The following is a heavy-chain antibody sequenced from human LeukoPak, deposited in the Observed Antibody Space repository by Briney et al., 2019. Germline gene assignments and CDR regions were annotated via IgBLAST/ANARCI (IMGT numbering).Heavy chain of an antibody. J-gene: IGHJ4*02. CDR1: GYTFTSYG. D-gene: IGHD5-18*01. V-gene: IGHV1-18*01. CDR3: ARVNTAIVDYYFDY. Sequence: GASVKVSCKASGYTFTSYGISWVRQAPGQGLEWMGWISAYNGNTNYSQKLQGRVTMTTDTSTSTAYMELRSLRSDDTAVYYCARVNTAIVDYYFDYWGQGTLVTVSS. CDR2: ISAYNGNT.